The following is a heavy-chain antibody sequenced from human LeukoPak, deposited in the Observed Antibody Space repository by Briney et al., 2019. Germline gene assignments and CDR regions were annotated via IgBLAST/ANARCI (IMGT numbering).Heavy chain of an antibody. CDR3: AKEVGRGELSLYRGGAIDY. D-gene: IGHD3-16*02. CDR2: ISGSGGST. J-gene: IGHJ4*02. Sequence: SGGCLRLSCAASGFTFSSYAMSWVRQAPGKGLEWVSAISGSGGSTHYADSVKGRFTISRDNSKDTLYLQMNSLRAEDTAVYYCAKEVGRGELSLYRGGAIDYWGQGTLVTVSS. V-gene: IGHV3-23*01. CDR1: GFTFSSYA.